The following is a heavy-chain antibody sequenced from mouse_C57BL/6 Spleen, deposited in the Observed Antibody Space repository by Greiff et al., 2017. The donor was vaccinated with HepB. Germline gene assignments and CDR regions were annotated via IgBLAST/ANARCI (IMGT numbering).Heavy chain of an antibody. Sequence: EVKVVESGGGLVQPGGSLKLSCAASGFTFSDYYMYWVRQTPEKRLEWVAYISNGGGSTYYPDTVKGRFTISRDNAKNTLYLQMSRLKSEDTAMYYCARQGPSLYGSSYGYFDVWGTGTTVTVSS. CDR3: ARQGPSLYGSSYGYFDV. V-gene: IGHV5-12*01. D-gene: IGHD1-1*01. J-gene: IGHJ1*03. CDR2: ISNGGGST. CDR1: GFTFSDYY.